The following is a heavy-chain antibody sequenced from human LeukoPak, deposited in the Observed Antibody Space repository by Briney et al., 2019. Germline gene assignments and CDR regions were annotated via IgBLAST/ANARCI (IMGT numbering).Heavy chain of an antibody. D-gene: IGHD3-22*01. J-gene: IGHJ4*02. V-gene: IGHV3-23*01. CDR1: GFTFSSYA. CDR3: AKDQRYYDSSGLTDY. Sequence: PGGSLRLSCAASGFTFSSYAMSWVRQAPGKGLEWVSAISGSGGSTYYADSVKGRFTISRDNSKNTLYLQMNSLRAEDTAVYYCAKDQRYYDSSGLTDYWGQGTLVTVSS. CDR2: ISGSGGST.